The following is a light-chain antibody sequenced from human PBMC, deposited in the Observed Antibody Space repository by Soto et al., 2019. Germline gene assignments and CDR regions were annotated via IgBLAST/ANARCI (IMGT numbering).Light chain of an antibody. CDR2: GVY. CDR3: QQYGSSHQT. V-gene: IGKV3-20*01. Sequence: ESVLTQSPGTLSLSPGERATLSCRVSQSVSSNHLAWYQQTRGQPPRILICGVYSRATGTPGRFSGSGSGTDFTLTITRMEPEEFAVYYCQQYGSSHQTFGKGNKRDIK. CDR1: QSVSSNH. J-gene: IGKJ1*01.